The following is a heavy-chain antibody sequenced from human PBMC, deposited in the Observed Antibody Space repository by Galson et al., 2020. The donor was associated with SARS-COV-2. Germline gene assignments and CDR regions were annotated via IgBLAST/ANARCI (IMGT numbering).Heavy chain of an antibody. CDR2: IYYSGAT. CDR3: AKDLGGPHYDIYGLEV. CDR1: GGSISSYY. J-gene: IGHJ6*02. Sequence: SETLSLTCSVSGGSISSYYWAWIRQPPGKGLEYIGYIYYSGATNYNPSLRGRVTMEVDTSKKQFSLNLRSVTAADTAVYYCAKDLGGPHYDIYGLEVWGRGTTVTVSS. D-gene: IGHD3-10*01. V-gene: IGHV4-59*13.